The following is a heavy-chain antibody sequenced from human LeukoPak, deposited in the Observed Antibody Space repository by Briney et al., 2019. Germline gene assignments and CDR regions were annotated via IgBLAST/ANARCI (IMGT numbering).Heavy chain of an antibody. CDR3: AKVVETAMVPFDY. V-gene: IGHV3-15*01. CDR1: GFTFSNAW. J-gene: IGHJ4*02. CDR2: IKSKSDGGTT. D-gene: IGHD5-18*01. Sequence: GGSLRLSCAASGFTFSNAWMSWVRQAPGKGLEWVGRIKSKSDGGTTDYAAPVKGRFTISRDDSKDTLYLQMNSLRAEDTAVYYCAKVVETAMVPFDYWGQGTLVTVSS.